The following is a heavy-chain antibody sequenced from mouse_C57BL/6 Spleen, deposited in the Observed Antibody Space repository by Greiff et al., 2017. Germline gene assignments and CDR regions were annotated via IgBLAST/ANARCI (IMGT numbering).Heavy chain of an antibody. CDR3: ARGSLYDGYYVGYAMDY. D-gene: IGHD2-3*01. CDR2: INPNNGGT. CDR1: GYTFTDYN. Sequence: VQLKESGPELVKPGASVKIPCKASGYTFTDYNMDWVKQSHGKSLEWIGDINPNNGGTIYNQKFKGKATLTVDKSSSTAYMELRSLTSEDTAVYYCARGSLYDGYYVGYAMDYWGQGTSVTVSS. J-gene: IGHJ4*01. V-gene: IGHV1-18*01.